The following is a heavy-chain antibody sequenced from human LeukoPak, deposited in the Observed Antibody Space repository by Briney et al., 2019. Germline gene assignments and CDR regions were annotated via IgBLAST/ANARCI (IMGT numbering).Heavy chain of an antibody. CDR3: ARRLAYCTNGVCYTDWFDP. V-gene: IGHV5-10-1*01. CDR2: IDPSDSYT. CDR1: GYSFTSYW. J-gene: IGHJ5*02. Sequence: GESLKISCKGSGYSFTSYWISWVRQMPGKGLEWMGSIDPSDSYTNYSPSFQGHVTISADKSISTAYLQWSSLKASDTATYYCARRLAYCTNGVCYTDWFDPWGQGTLVTVSS. D-gene: IGHD2-8*01.